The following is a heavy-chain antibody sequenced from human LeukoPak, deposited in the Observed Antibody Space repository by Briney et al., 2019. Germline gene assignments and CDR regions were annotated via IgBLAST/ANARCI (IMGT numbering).Heavy chain of an antibody. CDR1: GFTFTTYW. V-gene: IGHV3-7*01. D-gene: IGHD3-10*01. J-gene: IGHJ4*02. Sequence: PGGSRRLSCAASGFTFTTYWMSWVRQAPGKGLEWVANIKQDGSEKYYVDSVKGRFTISRDNAKNSLYLQMNSLRAEDTAVYYCARVGGLWFGELFWDYWGQGTLVTVSS. CDR2: IKQDGSEK. CDR3: ARVGGLWFGELFWDY.